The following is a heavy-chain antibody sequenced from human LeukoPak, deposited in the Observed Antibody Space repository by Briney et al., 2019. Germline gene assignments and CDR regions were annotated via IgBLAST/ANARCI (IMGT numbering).Heavy chain of an antibody. CDR1: GYSFTRYY. CDR3: ARDGEDGTPNDY. D-gene: IGHD7-27*01. Sequence: ASVKVSCKASGYSFTRYYLHWVRQATGQGLEWMGWMNPNSGNTGYAQKFQGRVTITRNTSISTAYMELSSLRSEDTAVYYCARDGEDGTPNDYWGQGTLVTVSS. CDR2: MNPNSGNT. J-gene: IGHJ4*02. V-gene: IGHV1-8*03.